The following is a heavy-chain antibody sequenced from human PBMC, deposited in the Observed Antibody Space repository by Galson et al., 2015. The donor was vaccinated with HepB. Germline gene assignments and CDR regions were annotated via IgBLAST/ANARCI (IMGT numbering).Heavy chain of an antibody. CDR2: IKGDGSEK. D-gene: IGHD1-26*01. CDR1: GFSFGESW. J-gene: IGHJ4*02. CDR3: VSGRGFVFGS. V-gene: IGHV3-7*03. Sequence: SLRLSCAASGFSFGESWMNWVRQTPGKGLEWVAIIKGDGSEKYYVDPVKGRFAISRDNAENSLYLQMNNLRPEDTALYYCVSGRGFVFGSWGQGTLVTVSS.